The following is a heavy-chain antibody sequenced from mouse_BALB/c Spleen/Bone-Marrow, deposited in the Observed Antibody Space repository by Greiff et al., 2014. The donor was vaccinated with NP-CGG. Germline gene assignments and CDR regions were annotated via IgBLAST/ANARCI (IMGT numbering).Heavy chain of an antibody. CDR1: GYSITSGYY. CDR3: ASYFYYAMDY. V-gene: IGHV3-6*02. Sequence: EVQLQQSGPGLVKPSQSLSLTCSVTGYSITSGYYWNWIRQFPGNKLEWMGYISYDGSNNYNPSLKNRISITCDTSKNQFFLKLNSVTTEDTATYYCASYFYYAMDYWGQGTSVTVSS. J-gene: IGHJ4*01. CDR2: ISYDGSN. D-gene: IGHD1-1*01.